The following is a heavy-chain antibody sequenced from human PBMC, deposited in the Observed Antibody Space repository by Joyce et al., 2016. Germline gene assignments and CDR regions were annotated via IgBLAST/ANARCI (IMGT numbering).Heavy chain of an antibody. CDR2: SKPYSGGR. D-gene: IGHD2-2*01. CDR1: GYTFTGYY. CDR3: ARDMRAPADPGGMYV. V-gene: IGHV1-2*07. Sequence: QVQLVQSGAEVKKPGASVKVSCKASGYTFTGYYMHWVRQAPGQGLEWMGWSKPYSGGRNYAHKFQGRVTMTRDTSISTAYMELSRLRSDDTAVYYCARDMRAPADPGGMYVWGQGTTVTVSS. J-gene: IGHJ6*02.